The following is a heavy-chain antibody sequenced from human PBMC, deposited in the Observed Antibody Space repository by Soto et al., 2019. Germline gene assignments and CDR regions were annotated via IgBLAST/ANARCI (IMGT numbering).Heavy chain of an antibody. CDR2: ISGSGGST. CDR1: GFTFSSYA. Sequence: GGSLRLSCAASGFTFSSYAMSWVRQAPGKGLEWVSAISGSGGSTYYADSVKGRFTISRDKSKNTLYLQMNSLRAEYTAVYYCAKGYCTNGVCYNYYYYYMDVWGKGTTVTVSS. CDR3: AKGYCTNGVCYNYYYYYMDV. D-gene: IGHD2-8*01. V-gene: IGHV3-23*01. J-gene: IGHJ6*03.